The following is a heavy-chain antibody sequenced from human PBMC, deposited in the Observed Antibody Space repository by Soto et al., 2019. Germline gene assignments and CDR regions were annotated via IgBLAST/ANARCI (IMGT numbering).Heavy chain of an antibody. CDR2: IYYSGNT. CDR1: GGSISSYC. Sequence: SETLSLTCTVSGGSISSYCWTWIRHPAGKGLEWIGHIYYSGNTDYNPSLKSRLAISIDTSKNQFSLKLSSVTAADTAVYFCAREGGESSDGLYYFDSWGQGSLVTVSS. J-gene: IGHJ4*02. CDR3: AREGGESSDGLYYFDS. V-gene: IGHV4-59*12. D-gene: IGHD3-16*01.